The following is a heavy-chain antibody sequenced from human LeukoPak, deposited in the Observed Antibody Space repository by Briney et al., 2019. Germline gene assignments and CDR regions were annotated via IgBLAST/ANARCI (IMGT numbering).Heavy chain of an antibody. CDR1: GFTLSSYS. CDR2: ISSSSSYR. D-gene: IGHD3-22*01. Sequence: PGGSLRLSCAASGFTLSSYSMNWVRQAPGKGLERVPSISSSSSYRYYADSVKARFTISRDNAKNSLYLQMSGLRAEDTAVYYCARATSMIVVPGWFDPWGQGTLVTVSS. V-gene: IGHV3-21*01. J-gene: IGHJ5*02. CDR3: ARATSMIVVPGWFDP.